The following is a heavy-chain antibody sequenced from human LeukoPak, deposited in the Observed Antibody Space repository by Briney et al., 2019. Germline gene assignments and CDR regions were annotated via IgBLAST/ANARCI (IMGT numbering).Heavy chain of an antibody. V-gene: IGHV1-8*01. CDR2: MNPNSGNT. D-gene: IGHD6-13*01. CDR1: GYTFISYD. CDR3: ARVQGSSWTFDY. Sequence: GASVKVSCKASGYTFISYDINWVRQAPGQGLEWMGWMNPNSGNTGYAQKFQGRVTMTRNTSISTAYMELSSLRSEDTAVYYCARVQGSSWTFDYWGQGTLVTVSS. J-gene: IGHJ4*02.